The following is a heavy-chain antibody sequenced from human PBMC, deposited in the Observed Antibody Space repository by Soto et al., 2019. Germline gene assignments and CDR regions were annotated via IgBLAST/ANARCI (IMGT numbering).Heavy chain of an antibody. D-gene: IGHD3-9*01. CDR2: ISYDGSNK. CDR1: GFTFSSYA. J-gene: IGHJ4*02. V-gene: IGHV3-30-3*01. Sequence: GGSLRLSCAASGFTFSSYAMHWVRQAPGKGLEWVAVISYDGSNKYYADSVKGRFTISRDNSKNTLYLQMNSLRAEDTAVYYCASALTRLRYFDWPLDYWGQGTLVTVSS. CDR3: ASALTRLRYFDWPLDY.